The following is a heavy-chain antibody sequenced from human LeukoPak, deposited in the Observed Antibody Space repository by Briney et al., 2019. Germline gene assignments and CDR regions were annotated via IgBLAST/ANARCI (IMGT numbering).Heavy chain of an antibody. CDR2: INHSGIT. CDR3: ARQVAAAGDFDY. Sequence: SETLSLTCAVYGVSFSVYYWNWIRQPPGKGLEWIGEINHSGITNYNPPLKSRVTISVDTSKNQFSLKLSSVTAADTAVYYCARQVAAAGDFDYWGQGTLVTVSS. V-gene: IGHV4-34*01. CDR1: GVSFSVYY. D-gene: IGHD6-13*01. J-gene: IGHJ4*02.